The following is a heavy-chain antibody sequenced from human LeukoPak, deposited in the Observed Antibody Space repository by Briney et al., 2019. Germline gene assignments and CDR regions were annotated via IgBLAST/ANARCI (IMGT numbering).Heavy chain of an antibody. D-gene: IGHD3-22*01. CDR1: GFTFSSYA. Sequence: PGRSLRLSCAASGFTFSSYAMHWVRQAPGKGLEWVAVISYDGSNKYYADSVKGRFTISRDNSKNTLYLQMNSLRAEDTAVYHCARGKQSTGYYDSRRQRDYYFDYWGQGTLVTVSS. V-gene: IGHV3-30*04. CDR3: ARGKQSTGYYDSRRQRDYYFDY. J-gene: IGHJ4*02. CDR2: ISYDGSNK.